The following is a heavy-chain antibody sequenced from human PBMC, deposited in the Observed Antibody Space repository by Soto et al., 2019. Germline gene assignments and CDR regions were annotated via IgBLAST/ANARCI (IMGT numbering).Heavy chain of an antibody. V-gene: IGHV4-31*03. CDR3: ARDAAVNLAAAGWLFCMDV. CDR2: IYYSGST. CDR1: GGSISSGGYY. Sequence: QVQLQESGPGLVKPSQTLSLTCTVSGGSISSGGYYWSWVRQHPGKGLEWIGYIYYSGSTYYNPSLNSRFTISVHTSKNQFSLKLSSVTAADTAVYYCARDAAVNLAAAGWLFCMDVWRQGTTVTVSS. D-gene: IGHD6-13*01. J-gene: IGHJ6*02.